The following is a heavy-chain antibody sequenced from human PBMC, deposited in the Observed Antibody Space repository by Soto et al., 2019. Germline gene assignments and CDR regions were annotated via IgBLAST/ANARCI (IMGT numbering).Heavy chain of an antibody. J-gene: IGHJ4*02. D-gene: IGHD4-17*01. Sequence: GGSLRLSCAASGFTFSSYGMHWVRQAPGKGLEWVAVISYDGSNKYYADSVKGRFTISRDSSKNTLYLEMNSLTAEDTAIYYCAKGKATVTTGLDNWGQGTLVTVSS. V-gene: IGHV3-30*18. CDR2: ISYDGSNK. CDR1: GFTFSSYG. CDR3: AKGKATVTTGLDN.